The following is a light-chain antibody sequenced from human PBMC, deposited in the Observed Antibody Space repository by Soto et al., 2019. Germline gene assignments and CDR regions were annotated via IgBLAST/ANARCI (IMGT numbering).Light chain of an antibody. CDR1: QAISHY. J-gene: IGKJ4*01. V-gene: IGKV1-17*03. CDR2: GAS. Sequence: DIQMTQSPSAMAASVGDRVTITFRSSQAISHYLAWFHQRPGKIPKRLIYGASALQSGVPSRCSGSGSGTDFTRTISSLQPEDFGTYYCLQHNTYPLSFGGGTKVV. CDR3: LQHNTYPLS.